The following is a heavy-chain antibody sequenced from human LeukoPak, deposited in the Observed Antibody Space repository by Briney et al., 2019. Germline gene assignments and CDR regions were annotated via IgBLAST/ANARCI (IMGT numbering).Heavy chain of an antibody. J-gene: IGHJ4*02. Sequence: PGGSLRLSCAASGFTFDDYAMHWVRQAPGKGLEWVSGISWNSGSIGYADSVKGRFTISRDNAKNSLYLQMNSLRAEDMALYYCAKSPPGGFWSGFDYWGQGTLVTVSS. V-gene: IGHV3-9*03. CDR1: GFTFDDYA. CDR3: AKSPPGGFWSGFDY. D-gene: IGHD3-3*01. CDR2: ISWNSGSI.